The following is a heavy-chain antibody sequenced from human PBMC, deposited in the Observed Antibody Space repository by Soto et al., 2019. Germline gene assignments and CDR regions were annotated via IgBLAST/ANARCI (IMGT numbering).Heavy chain of an antibody. D-gene: IGHD6-13*01. J-gene: IGHJ4*02. CDR2: FYYSGNT. V-gene: IGHV4-39*01. Sequence: SETLSLTCTVSGDSISSSSYYWGWIRQPPGKGLEWIGSFYYSGNTNYNPSLKSRVTISVDTSKNQFSLRLTSVIAADTAVYYCASLLYRSSWDLRSYWGQGTLVTGSS. CDR3: ASLLYRSSWDLRSY. CDR1: GDSISSSSYY.